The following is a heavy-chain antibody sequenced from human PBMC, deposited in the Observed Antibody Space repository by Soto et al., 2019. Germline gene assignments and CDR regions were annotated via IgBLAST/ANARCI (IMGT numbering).Heavy chain of an antibody. V-gene: IGHV4-4*07. CDR1: GDSVSKYY. J-gene: IGHJ5*02. CDR3: ARSPAYGDYANLDT. D-gene: IGHD4-17*01. Sequence: SETLSLTCTVSGDSVSKYYWNWIRQPAGKGLEWIGRIYTTRSPNYNPSLKSQVTMSVDTSKNQFSLKLNLSSVTAADTAVYYCARSPAYGDYANLDTWGQGTLVTVSS. CDR2: IYTTRSP.